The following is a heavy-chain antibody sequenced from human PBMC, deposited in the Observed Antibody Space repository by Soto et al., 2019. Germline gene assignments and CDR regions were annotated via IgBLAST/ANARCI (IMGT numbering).Heavy chain of an antibody. V-gene: IGHV1-18*01. D-gene: IGHD3-3*01. Sequence: ASVKGSCKASGYTFTSDGISWGRQAPGQGLEWMGWISAYNVNTNYAQKLQGRVTMTTDTSTSTAYMELRSLRSDDTAVYYCARDLYDFWSGYRSPMAVWGQGTTVTVSS. CDR1: GYTFTSDG. CDR3: ARDLYDFWSGYRSPMAV. CDR2: ISAYNVNT. J-gene: IGHJ6*02.